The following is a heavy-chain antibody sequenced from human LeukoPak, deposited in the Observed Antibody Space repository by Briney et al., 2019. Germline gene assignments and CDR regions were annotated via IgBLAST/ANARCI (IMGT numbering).Heavy chain of an antibody. CDR3: ATLKGWYGEGCFDY. Sequence: GGSLRLSCAASGVTVSTIYMGWVRQAPGKGLDWVSVIYPDGKAYYAESVKGRFTISRDSSENTLFLQMNSLRAKDTAVYYCATLKGWYGEGCFDYWGQGTLVTVSS. D-gene: IGHD3-10*01. J-gene: IGHJ4*02. CDR2: IYPDGKA. V-gene: IGHV3-53*01. CDR1: GVTVSTIY.